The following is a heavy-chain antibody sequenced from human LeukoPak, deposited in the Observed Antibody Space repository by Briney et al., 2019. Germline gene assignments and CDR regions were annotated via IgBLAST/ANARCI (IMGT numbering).Heavy chain of an antibody. D-gene: IGHD3-22*01. J-gene: IGHJ1*01. Sequence: PSETLSLTCAVYGGSFSGYYWSWIRQPPGKGLEWIGEINHSGSTNYNPSLKSRVTISVDTSKNQFSLKLSSVTAADTAVYYCARGKARLLYYDSSGYPFQHWGQGTLVIVSS. CDR3: ARGKARLLYYDSSGYPFQH. CDR2: INHSGST. V-gene: IGHV4-34*01. CDR1: GGSFSGYY.